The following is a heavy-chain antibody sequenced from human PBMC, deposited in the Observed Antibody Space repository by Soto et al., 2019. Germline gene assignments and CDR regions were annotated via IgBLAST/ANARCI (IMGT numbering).Heavy chain of an antibody. D-gene: IGHD2-15*01. Sequence: GGSLGLACAACGVTVMSNAVPGVLQAPGKGLEWASLISWDGGSTYYADSVKGRFTISRDNSKNSLYLQMNSLRTEDTALYYCAKDRGYCSGGSCFIYYYGMDVWGQGTTVTVSS. V-gene: IGHV3-43*01. CDR2: ISWDGGST. CDR1: GVTVMSNA. J-gene: IGHJ6*02. CDR3: AKDRGYCSGGSCFIYYYGMDV.